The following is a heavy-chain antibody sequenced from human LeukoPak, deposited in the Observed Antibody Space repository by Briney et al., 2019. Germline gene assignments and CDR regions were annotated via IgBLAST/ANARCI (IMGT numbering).Heavy chain of an antibody. Sequence: GGSLRLSCAASGLTFSNYAMHWVRQAPGKGLEWVAVLSYDGRNEFYADSVKGRFTISRDNSKNTLDLQMNSLRAEDTAVYYCAREGHWVVHGFYYYYMDVWGKGTTVTVSS. V-gene: IGHV3-30*01. CDR2: LSYDGRNE. D-gene: IGHD2-15*01. CDR3: AREGHWVVHGFYYYYMDV. CDR1: GLTFSNYA. J-gene: IGHJ6*03.